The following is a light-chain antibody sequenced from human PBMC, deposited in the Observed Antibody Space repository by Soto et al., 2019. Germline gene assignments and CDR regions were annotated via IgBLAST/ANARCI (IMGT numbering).Light chain of an antibody. CDR2: NAF. CDR3: QQYVSSPFT. Sequence: EIVLTQSPGTLSLSPGERGTVSCRASQSVTGSFLAWYQQKPGQAPRLLIYNAFNRATGIPGRFSGSGSGTDFTLTISRLEREGFGVYYWQQYVSSPFTFGQGTQVEIK. V-gene: IGKV3-20*01. J-gene: IGKJ2*01. CDR1: QSVTGSF.